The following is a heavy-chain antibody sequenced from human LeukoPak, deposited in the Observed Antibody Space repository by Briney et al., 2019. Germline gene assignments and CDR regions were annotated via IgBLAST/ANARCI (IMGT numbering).Heavy chain of an antibody. CDR1: GFTVSSNY. J-gene: IGHJ5*02. CDR2: IYSGGRT. CDR3: TREEAEIGGFGP. Sequence: PGGSLRLSSAASGFTVSSNYMSWVRPGPGKGLEWGSVIYSGGRTYYAESVKGRSTISRENTKKTPYLLSNSLSAEATAWNYFTREEAEIGGFGPWRQGTAVSVSS. D-gene: IGHD5-24*01. V-gene: IGHV3-53*01.